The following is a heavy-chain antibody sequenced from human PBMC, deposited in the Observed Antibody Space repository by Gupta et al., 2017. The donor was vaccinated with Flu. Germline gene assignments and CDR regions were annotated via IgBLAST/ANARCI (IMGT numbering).Heavy chain of an antibody. Sequence: QVQLVESGGGVVQPGKSLRLSCAGSGMPLSGYGMHWFRQAPGKGPQWVAVIWYDGSKKYYEDSVKGRFTISKDSSKNTLYLQMNNLRAGDTAVYYWARVRGSIQAPWYWYFDLWGRGTLVTVSS. V-gene: IGHV3-33*01. CDR1: GMPLSGYG. D-gene: IGHD5-18*01. J-gene: IGHJ2*01. CDR3: ARVRGSIQAPWYWYFDL. CDR2: IWYDGSKK.